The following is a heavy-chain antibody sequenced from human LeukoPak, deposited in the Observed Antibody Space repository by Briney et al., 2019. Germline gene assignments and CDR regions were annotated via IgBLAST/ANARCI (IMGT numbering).Heavy chain of an antibody. CDR3: AKDYSKTSYYGSGTYYRPNWFDP. CDR1: GGSLSFYY. CDR2: ISQNGDS. V-gene: IGHV4-34*01. J-gene: IGHJ5*02. D-gene: IGHD3-10*01. Sequence: SETLSLTCGVSGGSLSFYYWSWIRQSPGKGLEWIAEISQNGDSNYNMSLKSRVTISLDKSKNQVSLKLNSVTAADTAVYYCAKDYSKTSYYGSGTYYRPNWFDPWGQGTLVTVSS.